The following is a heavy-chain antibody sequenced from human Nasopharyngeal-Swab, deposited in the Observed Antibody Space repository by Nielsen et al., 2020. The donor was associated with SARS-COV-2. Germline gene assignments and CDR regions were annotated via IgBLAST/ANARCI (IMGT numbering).Heavy chain of an antibody. Sequence: GGPLRLSCAASGFTFSSYSMNWVRQAPGKGLEWVSSISSSSSYIYYADSVKGRFTISRDNAKNSLYLQMNSLRAEDTAVYYCAGGSAAGPYYYYYGMDVWGQGTTVTVSS. D-gene: IGHD6-25*01. CDR3: AGGSAAGPYYYYYGMDV. CDR2: ISSSSSYI. CDR1: GFTFSSYS. V-gene: IGHV3-21*01. J-gene: IGHJ6*02.